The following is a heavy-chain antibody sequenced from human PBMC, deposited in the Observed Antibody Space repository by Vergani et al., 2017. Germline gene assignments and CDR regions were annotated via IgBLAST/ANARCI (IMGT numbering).Heavy chain of an antibody. CDR3: VRARCSGPCFMSNWCDS. D-gene: IGHD5-12*01. Sequence: VQLVESGGGLIHPGGSLRLSCEGSGFSFSGYWMHWVRQSPEKGLVWVSRIKSDGSITNYADSVKGRFTISRDNAKNTLYLEMNSLRGDDTAIYYCVRARCSGPCFMSNWCDSWGQGALVTVSS. V-gene: IGHV3-74*01. CDR2: IKSDGSIT. J-gene: IGHJ5*01. CDR1: GFSFSGYW.